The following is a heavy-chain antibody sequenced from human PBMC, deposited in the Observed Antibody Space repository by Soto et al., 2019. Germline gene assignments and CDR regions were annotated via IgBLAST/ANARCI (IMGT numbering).Heavy chain of an antibody. V-gene: IGHV3-30*18. Sequence: PGGSLRLSCAASGFTFSSDGMHWVRQAPGKGLEWVAVISYDGSNKYYADSVKGRFTISRDNSKNTLYLQMNSLRAEDTAVYYCAKDWGVADSDHVYWGQGTLVTVSS. CDR1: GFTFSSDG. J-gene: IGHJ4*02. D-gene: IGHD3-16*01. CDR3: AKDWGVADSDHVY. CDR2: ISYDGSNK.